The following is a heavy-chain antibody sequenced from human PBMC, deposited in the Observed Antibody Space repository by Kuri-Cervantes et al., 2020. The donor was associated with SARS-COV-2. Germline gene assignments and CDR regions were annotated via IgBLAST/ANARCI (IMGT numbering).Heavy chain of an antibody. CDR1: GFTFSIYA. V-gene: IGHV3-23*01. D-gene: IGHD6-19*01. J-gene: IGHJ4*02. CDR2: ISGSGGDT. CDR3: AKDQAVAGTPSPFDY. Sequence: GGSLRLSCTASGFTFSIYAMSWVRQAPGKGLEWVSSISGSGGDTYYADSVKGRFTISRDNSKNTLYLQMNSLRAEDTAVYYCAKDQAVAGTPSPFDYWGQGTLVTGSS.